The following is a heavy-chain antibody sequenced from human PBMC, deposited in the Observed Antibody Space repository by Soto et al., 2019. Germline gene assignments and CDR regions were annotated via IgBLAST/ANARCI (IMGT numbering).Heavy chain of an antibody. CDR3: AKDLGAYCGGDCLLPFDY. V-gene: IGHV3-30*18. CDR2: ISYDGGNK. Sequence: QVQLVESGGGVVQPGRSLRLSCAASGFTFSSYGMHWVRQAPGKGLEWVAVISYDGGNKYYADSVKGRFTISRDNSKNTLYLQMNSLRAEDTAVYYCAKDLGAYCGGDCLLPFDYWGQGTLVTVSS. CDR1: GFTFSSYG. J-gene: IGHJ4*02. D-gene: IGHD2-21*02.